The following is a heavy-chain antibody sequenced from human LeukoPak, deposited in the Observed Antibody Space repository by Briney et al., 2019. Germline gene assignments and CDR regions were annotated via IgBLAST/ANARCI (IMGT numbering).Heavy chain of an antibody. Sequence: PGGSLRLSCAASGFTFSIYSMNWVRQAPGKGLERVSYISSSSDYIYHADSVKGRFTISRDNPKKSLYLQMNSLRAEDTAVYYCARGATTTRFGRFDPWGQGTLVIVSS. V-gene: IGHV3-21*05. CDR1: GFTFSIYS. CDR3: ARGATTTRFGRFDP. D-gene: IGHD4-17*01. J-gene: IGHJ5*02. CDR2: ISSSSDYI.